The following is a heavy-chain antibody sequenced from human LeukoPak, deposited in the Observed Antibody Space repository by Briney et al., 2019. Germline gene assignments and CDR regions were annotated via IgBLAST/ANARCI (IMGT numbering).Heavy chain of an antibody. V-gene: IGHV1-18*01. CDR3: AXXYYAKKIVVVPNDY. J-gene: IGHJ4*02. CDR1: GYTFTSYG. Sequence: GASVKVSCKASGYTFTSYGISWVRQAPGQGLEWMGWISAYNGNTNYAQKLQGRVTMTTDTSTSTAYMELRSLRSDDTAVYYCAXXYYAKKIVVVPNDYWGQGTLVTVSS. CDR2: ISAYNGNT. D-gene: IGHD3-22*01.